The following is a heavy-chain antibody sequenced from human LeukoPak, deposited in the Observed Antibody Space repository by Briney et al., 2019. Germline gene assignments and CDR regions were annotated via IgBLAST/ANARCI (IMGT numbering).Heavy chain of an antibody. CDR2: ISGSGGST. J-gene: IGHJ5*02. D-gene: IGHD3/OR15-3a*01. CDR3: ATTRGLWWFDP. V-gene: IGHV3-23*01. Sequence: GGSLRLSCGASGFTFSSYAMTWVRQAPGKGLDWVSAISGSGGSTYYADSVKGRFTISRDNAKNSLYLQMNSLRAEDTAVYYCATTRGLWWFDPWGQGTLVTVSS. CDR1: GFTFSSYA.